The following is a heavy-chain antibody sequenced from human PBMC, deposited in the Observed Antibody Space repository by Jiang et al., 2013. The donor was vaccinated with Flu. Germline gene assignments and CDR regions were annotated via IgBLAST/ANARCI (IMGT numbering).Heavy chain of an antibody. CDR3: AKDSYDSSGYYFAFDI. Sequence: CAASGFTFDDYAMHWVRQAPGKGLEWVSGISWNSGSIGYADSVKGRFTISRDNAKNSLYLQMNSLRAEDTALYYCAKDSYDSSGYYFAFDIWGQGTMVTVSS. J-gene: IGHJ3*02. CDR2: ISWNSGSI. V-gene: IGHV3-9*01. D-gene: IGHD3-22*01. CDR1: GFTFDDYA.